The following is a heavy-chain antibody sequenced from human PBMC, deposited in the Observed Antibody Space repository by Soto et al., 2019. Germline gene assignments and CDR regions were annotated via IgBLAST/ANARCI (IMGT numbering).Heavy chain of an antibody. V-gene: IGHV3-23*01. Sequence: GGSLRLSCAASGFTFSSYGMTWVRRAPGKGLEWVSFSSATGAGTYYADSVKGRFTISRDNSKNTLYLQMTSLRADDTAVYYCAKDRRAGGNYGFYSDFWGQGALVNVS. CDR3: AKDRRAGGNYGFYSDF. D-gene: IGHD1-7*01. CDR1: GFTFSSYG. CDR2: SSATGAGT. J-gene: IGHJ4*02.